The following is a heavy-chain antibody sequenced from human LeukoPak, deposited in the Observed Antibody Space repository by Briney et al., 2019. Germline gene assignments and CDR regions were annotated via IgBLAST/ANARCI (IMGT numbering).Heavy chain of an antibody. Sequence: GGSLRLSCAASGFTFSSYAMSWVRQAPGKGLEWVSAISGSGGSTYYADSVKGRFTISRDNSKNTLYLQMNSLRAEDTAVYYCAEDPLSPAVATIYAFDIWGQGTMVTVSS. CDR2: ISGSGGST. D-gene: IGHD5-12*01. V-gene: IGHV3-23*01. J-gene: IGHJ3*02. CDR1: GFTFSSYA. CDR3: AEDPLSPAVATIYAFDI.